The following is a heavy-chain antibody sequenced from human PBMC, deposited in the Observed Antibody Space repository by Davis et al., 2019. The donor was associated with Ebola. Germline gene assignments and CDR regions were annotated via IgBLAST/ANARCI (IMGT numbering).Heavy chain of an antibody. CDR1: GFSFADYV. J-gene: IGHJ6*02. D-gene: IGHD2-2*01. V-gene: IGHV3-9*01. CDR2: IRWNSGNI. CDR3: ARDFCSGTGCSHYFRGMDV. Sequence: SLKISCAVSGFSFADYVMHWVRQVPGKGLEWVSGIRWNSGNIGYADSVKGRFTISGDNAKNSLYLQMNSLRAEDTALYYCARDFCSGTGCSHYFRGMDVWGQGTTVTVSS.